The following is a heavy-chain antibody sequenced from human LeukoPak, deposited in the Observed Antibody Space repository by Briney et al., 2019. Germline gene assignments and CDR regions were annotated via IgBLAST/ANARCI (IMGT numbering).Heavy chain of an antibody. D-gene: IGHD5-24*01. CDR2: IYSGGNI. V-gene: IGHV3-53*05. CDR3: ARDGYNQY. J-gene: IGHJ4*02. Sequence: PGGSLRLSCAASGFTVSSTYMSWVRQAPGKGLEWVSVIYSGGNIYYIESVKGRFTISRDNSKNTLYLQMNSLRAEDTAIYYCARDGYNQYWGQGALVTVSS. CDR1: GFTVSSTY.